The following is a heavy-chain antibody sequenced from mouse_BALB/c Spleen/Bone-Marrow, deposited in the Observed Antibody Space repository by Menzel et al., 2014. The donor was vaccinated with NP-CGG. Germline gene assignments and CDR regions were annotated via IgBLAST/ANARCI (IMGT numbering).Heavy chain of an antibody. CDR2: ISSGSSSI. CDR3: TRGGNWEDFDY. J-gene: IGHJ2*01. CDR1: GFTFSSFG. Sequence: EVKLMESGGGLVQLGGSRKLSCAASGFTFSSFGMHWVRQAPEKGLEWVAYISSGSSSIFYADTVKGRFTISRDNPKNTLFLQMTSLRSEDTAIYYCTRGGNWEDFDYWGQGTTLTVSS. D-gene: IGHD4-1*01. V-gene: IGHV5-17*02.